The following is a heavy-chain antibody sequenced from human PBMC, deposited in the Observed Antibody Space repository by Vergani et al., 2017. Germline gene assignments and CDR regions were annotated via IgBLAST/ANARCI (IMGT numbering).Heavy chain of an antibody. CDR3: AREXGRNYYGSENWFDP. CDR1: GGSISSYY. D-gene: IGHD3-10*01. V-gene: IGHV4-59*01. J-gene: IGHJ5*02. CDR2: IYYSGST. Sequence: QVQLQESGPGLVKPSETLSLTCTVSGGSISSYYWSWIRQPPGKGLEWIGYIYYSGSTNYNPSLKSRVTISVDTSKNQFSLKLSSVTAADTAVYYCAREXGRNYYGSENWFDPWGQGTLVTVSS.